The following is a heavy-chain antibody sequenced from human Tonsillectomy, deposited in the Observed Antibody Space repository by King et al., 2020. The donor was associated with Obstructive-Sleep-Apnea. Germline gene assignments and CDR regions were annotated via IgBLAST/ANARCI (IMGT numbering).Heavy chain of an antibody. CDR1: GGTFSSYA. CDR3: VVVATGHIDY. J-gene: IGHJ4*02. D-gene: IGHD5-12*01. CDR2: IIPILGID. Sequence: QLVQSGAEVKKPGSSVKVSCKASGGTFSSYAISWVRQAPGQGLECMGRIIPILGIDNYAQKFQGRVTITAGKSTSTAYMELSSLRSEDTAVYYCVVVATGHIDYWGQGTLVTVSS. V-gene: IGHV1-69*04.